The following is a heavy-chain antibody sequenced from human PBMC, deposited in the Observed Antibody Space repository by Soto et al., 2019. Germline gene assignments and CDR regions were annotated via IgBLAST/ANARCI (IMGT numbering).Heavy chain of an antibody. CDR3: ATGGHYYDSMF. D-gene: IGHD3-22*01. V-gene: IGHV4-61*01. CDR1: GGSVSMDTYY. Sequence: QVQLQASGPGLVKPSDTLSLTCTVSGGSVSMDTYYWTWIRQPPGRGLEWIGYMHYTGGTSYNPSLKSRVTISVDTSKNQFSLRLSSVPAADTALYYCATGGHYYDSMFWGQGILVTVSS. CDR2: MHYTGGT. J-gene: IGHJ4*02.